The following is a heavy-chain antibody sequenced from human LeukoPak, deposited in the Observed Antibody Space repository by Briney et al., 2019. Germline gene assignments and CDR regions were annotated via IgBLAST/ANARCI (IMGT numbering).Heavy chain of an antibody. D-gene: IGHD2-2*01. CDR3: AKPFRDCDSATCYVSFDY. J-gene: IGHJ4*02. CDR2: ITSGGLT. Sequence: GGSLRLSCAASGFIFSSAWMTWVRQAPGKGLEWVSAITSGGLTFYADSVRGRFTISRDNSINTLYLQMNSLRADDTAVYYCAKPFRDCDSATCYVSFDYWGQGTLVTVSS. V-gene: IGHV3-23*01. CDR1: GFIFSSA.